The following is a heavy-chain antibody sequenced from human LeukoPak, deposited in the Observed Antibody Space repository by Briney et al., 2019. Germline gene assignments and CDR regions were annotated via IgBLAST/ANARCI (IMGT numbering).Heavy chain of an antibody. Sequence: PGGSLSLSCAASGFTLSDHYMSWVRQAPGKGLEWISTTNSGGTSTYYAESVKGRFTISRDNSKNTLYLQMSSLRVEDTAVYYCAKQSYARSLGEGGPGTLVSVSS. CDR2: TNSGGTST. J-gene: IGHJ4*02. CDR3: AKQSYARSLGE. D-gene: IGHD2-8*01. V-gene: IGHV3-23*01. CDR1: GFTLSDHY.